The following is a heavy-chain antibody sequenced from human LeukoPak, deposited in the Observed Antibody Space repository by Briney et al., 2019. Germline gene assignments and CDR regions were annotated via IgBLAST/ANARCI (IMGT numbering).Heavy chain of an antibody. J-gene: IGHJ3*02. V-gene: IGHV3-23*01. Sequence: GGSLRLSCAASGFTVSSNYMSWVRQAPGKGLEWVSAISGGGGSTYYADSVKGRFTISRDNSKNTLYLQMNSLRAEDTALYYCAKAIRGSRSGFDIWGQGTMVTVSS. CDR1: GFTVSSNY. CDR2: ISGGGGST. D-gene: IGHD5-12*01. CDR3: AKAIRGSRSGFDI.